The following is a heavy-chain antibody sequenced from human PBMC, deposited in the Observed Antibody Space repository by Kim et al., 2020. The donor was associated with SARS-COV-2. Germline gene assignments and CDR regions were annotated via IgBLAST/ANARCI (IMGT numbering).Heavy chain of an antibody. J-gene: IGHJ3*02. CDR3: AMGTSWAPHVFDI. CDR1: GFTFDDYA. CDR2: ISWNSGSI. V-gene: IGHV3-9*01. Sequence: GGSLRLSCAASGFTFDDYAMHWVRQAPGKGLEWVSGISWNSGSIGYADSVKGRFTISRDNAKNSLYLQMNSLRAEDTALYYCAMGTSWAPHVFDIWGQGTMVTVSS. D-gene: IGHD6-13*01.